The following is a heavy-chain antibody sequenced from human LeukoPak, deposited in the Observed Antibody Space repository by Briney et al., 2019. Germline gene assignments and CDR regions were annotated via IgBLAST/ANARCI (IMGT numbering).Heavy chain of an antibody. V-gene: IGHV4-34*01. CDR1: GGSFSGYY. D-gene: IGHD3-10*01. J-gene: IGHJ5*02. CDR3: ARSLGANTWVGNWFDP. Sequence: SETLSLTCAVYGGSFSGYYWSWIRQPPGKGLEWMGEINHSGSTNYNPSLESRVTLSVDTSQNQFSLKLSSVTAADTAIYFCARSLGANTWVGNWFDPWGQGTLVTVSP. CDR2: INHSGST.